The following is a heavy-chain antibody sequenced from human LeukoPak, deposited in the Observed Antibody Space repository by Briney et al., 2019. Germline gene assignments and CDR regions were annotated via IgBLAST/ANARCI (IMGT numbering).Heavy chain of an antibody. Sequence: SVKVSCKASGGTFSSYAISWVRQAPGQGLEWMGRIIPILGIANYAQKFQGRVTMTRDTSTSTVYMELSSLRSEDTAVYYCARGHIVVVPAWPWGQGTLVTVSS. V-gene: IGHV1-69*04. J-gene: IGHJ5*02. CDR3: ARGHIVVVPAWP. D-gene: IGHD2-2*01. CDR2: IIPILGIA. CDR1: GGTFSSYA.